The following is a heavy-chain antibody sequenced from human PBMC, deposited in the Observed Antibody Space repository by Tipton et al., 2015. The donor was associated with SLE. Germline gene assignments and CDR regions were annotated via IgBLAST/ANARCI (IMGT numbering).Heavy chain of an antibody. CDR3: TTSNPFDY. Sequence: SLRLSCVVSGFTFSSYWMSWVRQAPGKGLEWVAHIKQDGSEKYYVDSVKGRFTISRDNAKNSLYLQMNSLRAEDTAVYYCTTSNPFDYWGQGTLVTVSS. CDR1: GFTFSSYW. V-gene: IGHV3-7*01. J-gene: IGHJ4*02. D-gene: IGHD4-11*01. CDR2: IKQDGSEK.